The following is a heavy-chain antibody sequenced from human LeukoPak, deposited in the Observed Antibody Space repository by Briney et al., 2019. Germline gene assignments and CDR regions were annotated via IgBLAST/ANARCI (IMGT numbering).Heavy chain of an antibody. V-gene: IGHV4-59*01. Sequence: SETLSLTCTVSGGSISSYYWSWIRQPPGKGLEWIGYIYTSGSTNYNPSLKSRVTISVDTSKNQFSLKLSSVTAADTAVYYCARDPVPGDYYGMDVWGQGTTVTVSS. CDR1: GGSISSYY. CDR3: ARDPVPGDYYGMDV. J-gene: IGHJ6*02. CDR2: IYTSGST.